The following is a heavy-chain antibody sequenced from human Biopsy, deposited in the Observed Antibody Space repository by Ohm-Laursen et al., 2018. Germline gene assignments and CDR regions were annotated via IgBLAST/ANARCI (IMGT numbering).Heavy chain of an antibody. CDR2: TFYRAKWYT. CDR3: ARSGSDSLNYYFDF. J-gene: IGHJ4*02. D-gene: IGHD2-21*02. Sequence: PSETLSLTCAISGDSVSSNRAAWNWIRQSPSRGLEWPGRTFYRAKWYTDFAVSVKSRITLTPDPSTNQFSLQLNSVTPDDTAVYYCARSGSDSLNYYFDFWGQGTLVTVSS. V-gene: IGHV6-1*01. CDR1: GDSVSSNRAA.